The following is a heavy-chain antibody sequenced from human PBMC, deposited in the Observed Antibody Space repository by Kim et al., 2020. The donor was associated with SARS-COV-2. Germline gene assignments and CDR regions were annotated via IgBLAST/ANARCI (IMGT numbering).Heavy chain of an antibody. D-gene: IGHD2-15*01. CDR1: GGTFSSYA. J-gene: IGHJ3*02. CDR2: IIPIFGTA. V-gene: IGHV1-69*13. Sequence: SVKVSCKASGGTFSSYAISWVRQAPGQGLEWMGGIIPIFGTANYAQKFQGRVTITADESTSTAYMELSSLRSEDTAVYYCARSVFSLLDPGSDAFDIWGQGTMVTVSS. CDR3: ARSVFSLLDPGSDAFDI.